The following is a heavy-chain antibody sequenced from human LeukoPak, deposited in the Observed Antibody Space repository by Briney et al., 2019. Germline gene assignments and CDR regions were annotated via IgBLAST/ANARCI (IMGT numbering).Heavy chain of an antibody. J-gene: IGHJ6*03. CDR2: ISSSSNYI. CDR1: GFTFSSYG. D-gene: IGHD1-26*01. Sequence: PGGSLRLSCAASGFTFSSYGMHWVRQAPGKGLEWVSSISSSSNYIYYADSVKGRFTISRDNAKISLYLQMNSLRADDTAVYYCARVWDGDYYYYYMDVWGKGTTVTVSS. V-gene: IGHV3-21*01. CDR3: ARVWDGDYYYYYMDV.